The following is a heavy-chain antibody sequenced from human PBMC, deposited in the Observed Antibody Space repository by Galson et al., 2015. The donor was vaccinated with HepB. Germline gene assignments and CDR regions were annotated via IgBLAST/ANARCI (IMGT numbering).Heavy chain of an antibody. CDR3: ARDGGPLYGSVSYYLYYYYMDV. Sequence: SLRLSCAASGFTFSDYYMSWIRQAPGKGLEWVSYISSSGSTIYYADSVKGRFTISRDNAKNSLYLQMNSLRAEDTAVYYCARDGGPLYGSVSYYLYYYYMDVWGKGTTFTVSS. D-gene: IGHD3-10*01. V-gene: IGHV3-11*01. J-gene: IGHJ6*03. CDR1: GFTFSDYY. CDR2: ISSSGSTI.